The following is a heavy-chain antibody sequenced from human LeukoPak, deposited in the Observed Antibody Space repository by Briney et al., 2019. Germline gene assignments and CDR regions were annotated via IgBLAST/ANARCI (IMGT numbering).Heavy chain of an antibody. CDR1: GGSISSYY. CDR3: ARQRLLAAAGTGAYYYYGMDV. CDR2: IYYSGST. V-gene: IGHV4-59*08. J-gene: IGHJ6*02. Sequence: SETLSLTCTVSGGSISSYYWSWVRQPPGKGLEWIGYIYYSGSTNYNPSLKSRVTISVDTSKNQFSLKLSSVTAADTAVYYCARQRLLAAAGTGAYYYYGMDVWGQGTTVTVSS. D-gene: IGHD6-13*01.